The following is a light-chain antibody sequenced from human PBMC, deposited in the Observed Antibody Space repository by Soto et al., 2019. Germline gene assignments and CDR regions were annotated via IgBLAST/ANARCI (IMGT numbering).Light chain of an antibody. V-gene: IGKV1-39*01. Sequence: DIQMTQSPSSLSATVGDRVTITCRASQSINSYLNWYQQKTGMAPQLLIYAASSLQSGVPSRWSGSGSGTDFTLTISSLQPEDFATDFCQQSYSTPPWTFGQGTKVDI. CDR1: QSINSY. CDR3: QQSYSTPPWT. CDR2: AAS. J-gene: IGKJ1*01.